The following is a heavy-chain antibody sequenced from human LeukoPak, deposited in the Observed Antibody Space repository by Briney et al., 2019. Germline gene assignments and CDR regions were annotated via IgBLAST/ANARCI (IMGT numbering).Heavy chain of an antibody. CDR1: GGSISSYY. D-gene: IGHD3-9*01. CDR3: ARSGDIFGYYYGMDV. CDR2: IYYSGST. V-gene: IGHV4-59*08. J-gene: IGHJ6*02. Sequence: SETLSLTCTVSGGSISSYYWSWIRQPPGKGLEWIGYIYYSGSTNYNPSLKSRVTISVDTSKNQFSLKLSSVTAADTAVYYCARSGDIFGYYYGMDVWGQGTTVTVSS.